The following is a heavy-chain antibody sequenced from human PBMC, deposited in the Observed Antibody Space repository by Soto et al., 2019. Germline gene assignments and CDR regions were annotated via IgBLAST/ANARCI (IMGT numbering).Heavy chain of an antibody. CDR3: ARENSGYDYAFDY. Sequence: GWSLRLSCAASGVTVSSNYMSWVRQAPGKGLEWVSVIYSGGSTYYADSVKGRFTISRDNSKNTLYLQMNSLRAEDTAVYYCARENSGYDYAFDYWGQGTLVTVS. CDR2: IYSGGST. J-gene: IGHJ4*02. V-gene: IGHV3-66*01. D-gene: IGHD5-12*01. CDR1: GVTVSSNY.